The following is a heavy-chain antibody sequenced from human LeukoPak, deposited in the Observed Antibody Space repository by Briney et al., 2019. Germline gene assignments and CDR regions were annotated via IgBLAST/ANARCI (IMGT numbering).Heavy chain of an antibody. CDR3: ARVFDS. CDR2: IFYTGKT. CDR1: GGSVYTSDYY. Sequence: PSETLSLTCTVSGGSVYTSDYYWGWVRQPPGKGPEWIGDIFYTGKTNYNPSLKGRVSISIDTSKNQFSLKLTSVTAADTDVYYCARVFDSWGQGTLVTVSS. V-gene: IGHV4-39*07. J-gene: IGHJ4*02.